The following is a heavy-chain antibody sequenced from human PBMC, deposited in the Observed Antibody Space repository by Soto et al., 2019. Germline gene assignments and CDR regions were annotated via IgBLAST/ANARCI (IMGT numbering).Heavy chain of an antibody. D-gene: IGHD4-17*01. CDR1: GGSISGYY. CDR3: ARVGRTRATVTTDAFDV. Sequence: QVQLQESGPGLVKPSETLSLTCTVSGGSISGYYWSWIRQPAGKRLEWIGRIYASGNINKNPSLKSRVTMSVNTSKNQFSLRLNPVTAADTAVYYCARVGRTRATVTTDAFDVWGQGTKVTVSS. CDR2: IYASGNI. J-gene: IGHJ3*01. V-gene: IGHV4-4*07.